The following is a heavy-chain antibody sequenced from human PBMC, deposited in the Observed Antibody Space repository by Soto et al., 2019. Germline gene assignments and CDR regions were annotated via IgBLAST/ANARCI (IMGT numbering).Heavy chain of an antibody. D-gene: IGHD5-12*01. Sequence: QVQLVQSGAEVKKPGSSVKVSCKASGGTFSGYAISWVRQAPGQGLEWMGGIIPIFGTANYAQKFQGRVTITADESTSTAYMELSSLRSEDTAVYYCARYGNGYNLGLKYYFDYWGQGTLVTVSS. CDR2: IIPIFGTA. V-gene: IGHV1-69*01. CDR3: ARYGNGYNLGLKYYFDY. CDR1: GGTFSGYA. J-gene: IGHJ4*02.